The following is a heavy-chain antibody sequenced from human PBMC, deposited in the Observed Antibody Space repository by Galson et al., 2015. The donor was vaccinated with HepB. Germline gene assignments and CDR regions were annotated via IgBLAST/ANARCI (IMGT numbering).Heavy chain of an antibody. CDR2: IYYSGST. CDR1: GGSISSSSYY. Sequence: SLTCTVSGGSISSSSYYWGWIRQPPGKGLEWIGSIYYSGSTYYNPSLKSRVTISVDTSKNQFSLKLSSVTAADTAVYYCASNNWNDLQAFDIWGQGTMVTVSS. CDR3: ASNNWNDLQAFDI. J-gene: IGHJ3*02. D-gene: IGHD1-1*01. V-gene: IGHV4-39*01.